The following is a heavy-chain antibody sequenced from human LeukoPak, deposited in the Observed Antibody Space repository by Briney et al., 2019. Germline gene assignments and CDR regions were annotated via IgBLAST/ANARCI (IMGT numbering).Heavy chain of an antibody. V-gene: IGHV1-2*02. D-gene: IGHD6-6*01. CDR2: INHNSGGT. J-gene: IGHJ4*02. CDR1: GYAFTGYY. Sequence: ASVKVSCKASGYAFTGYYMHWVRHAPGQGLEWMGWINHNSGGTNYAQKFQGRVTITRDTSISTAYMELSRLRSDDTAVYYCARGSALLGIAARPDYWGPGTLVTVSS. CDR3: ARGSALLGIAARPDY.